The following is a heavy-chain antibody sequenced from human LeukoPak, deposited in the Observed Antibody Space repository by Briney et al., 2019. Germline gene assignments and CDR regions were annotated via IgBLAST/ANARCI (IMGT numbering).Heavy chain of an antibody. CDR3: ARDRGGEYQLLPYYYYYYGMDV. Sequence: GASVKVSCKASGHTFTSYYMHWVRQAPGQGLEWMGIINPSGGSTSYAQKFQGRVTMTRDTSTSTVYMELSSLRSEDTAVYYCARDRGGEYQLLPYYYYYYGMDVWGQGTTVTVSS. CDR1: GHTFTSYY. J-gene: IGHJ6*02. V-gene: IGHV1-46*01. D-gene: IGHD2-2*01. CDR2: INPSGGST.